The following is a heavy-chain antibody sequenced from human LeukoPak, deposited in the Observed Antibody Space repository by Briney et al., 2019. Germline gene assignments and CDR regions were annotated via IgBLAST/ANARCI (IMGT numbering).Heavy chain of an antibody. CDR1: GFTFSNYG. CDR2: ISGSGGSA. D-gene: IGHD3-22*01. V-gene: IGHV3-23*01. J-gene: IGHJ4*02. CDR3: AKRGDLDSSGSLRYFDY. Sequence: GGSLRLSCAASGFTFSNYGMSWVRQAPGKGLEWVSVISGSGGSAFYADSVKGRFTISRDNSKNTLYLQMNSLRAEDTAVYYCAKRGDLDSSGSLRYFDYWGQGTLVTVSS.